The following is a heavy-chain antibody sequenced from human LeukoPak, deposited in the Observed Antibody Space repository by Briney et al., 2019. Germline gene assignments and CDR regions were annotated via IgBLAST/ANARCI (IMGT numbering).Heavy chain of an antibody. J-gene: IGHJ6*03. CDR1: GGSISSYY. D-gene: IGHD2-2*01. Sequence: SETLSLTCTVAGGSISSYYWSWIRQPAGKGLEWIGRIYTSGSTNYNPSLKSRVTMSVDTSKNQFSLKLSSVTAADTAVYYCARDQYCSSTSCYLNYYYYMDVWGKGTTVTVSS. CDR2: IYTSGST. CDR3: ARDQYCSSTSCYLNYYYYMDV. V-gene: IGHV4-4*07.